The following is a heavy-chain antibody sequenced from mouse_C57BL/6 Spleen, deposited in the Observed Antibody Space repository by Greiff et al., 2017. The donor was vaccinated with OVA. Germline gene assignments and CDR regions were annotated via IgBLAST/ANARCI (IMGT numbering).Heavy chain of an antibody. J-gene: IGHJ2*01. CDR1: GFNIKDYY. D-gene: IGHD1-1*01. V-gene: IGHV14-2*01. CDR3: ASPFTTVFDY. Sequence: DVHLVESGAELVKPGASVKLSCTASGFNIKDYYMHWVKQRTEQGLEWIGRIDPEDGETKYAPKFQGKATITADTSSNTAYLQLSSLTSEDTAVYYCASPFTTVFDYWGQGTTLTVSS. CDR2: IDPEDGET.